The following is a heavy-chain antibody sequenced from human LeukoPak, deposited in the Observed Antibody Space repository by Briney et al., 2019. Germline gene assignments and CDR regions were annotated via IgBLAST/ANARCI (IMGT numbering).Heavy chain of an antibody. D-gene: IGHD3-22*01. CDR3: ATLYDSNFFDY. CDR2: TSPGGGAT. V-gene: IGHV3-23*01. J-gene: IGHJ4*02. Sequence: GGSLRLSFAASGFTFINYAMSGVRQAPGKGLEWVSATSPGGGATYYADSVKGRFTISRDNSKNTLYLRMNSLRADDTALYYCATLYDSNFFDYWGQGTLVTVSS. CDR1: GFTFINYA.